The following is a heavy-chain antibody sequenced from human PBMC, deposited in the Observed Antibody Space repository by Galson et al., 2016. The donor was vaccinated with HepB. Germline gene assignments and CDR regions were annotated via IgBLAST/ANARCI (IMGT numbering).Heavy chain of an antibody. D-gene: IGHD1-26*01. CDR1: GFNFNNFA. CDR2: ISDGDHRK. J-gene: IGHJ4*02. V-gene: IGHV3-23*01. Sequence: SLRLSCAASGFNFNNFAMSWVRQGPGRGLEWVSAISDGDHRKYYAASVKGRFTVSRDNSKNTVWLQMNSLRAEDTALYYCAKDPDSGRNLAADSWGQGTLVTVSS. CDR3: AKDPDSGRNLAADS.